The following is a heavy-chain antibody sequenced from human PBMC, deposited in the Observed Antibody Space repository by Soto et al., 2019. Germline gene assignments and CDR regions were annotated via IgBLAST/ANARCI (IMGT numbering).Heavy chain of an antibody. CDR2: ISRDGYDI. CDR1: GFTFSTYA. D-gene: IGHD4-17*01. CDR3: AHPRGYGVFDAYDI. Sequence: AGGSLRLSCAASGFTFSTYAMSWVRQAPGKGLEWVSAISRDGYDIYYAESVKGRFTISRDNSKHMLFLQMNSLRTEDTAVYYCAHPRGYGVFDAYDIWGQGAMVTVS. J-gene: IGHJ3*02. V-gene: IGHV3-23*01.